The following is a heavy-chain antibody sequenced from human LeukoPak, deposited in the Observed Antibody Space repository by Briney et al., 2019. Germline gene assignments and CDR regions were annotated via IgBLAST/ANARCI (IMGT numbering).Heavy chain of an antibody. CDR1: GFIFSSHG. D-gene: IGHD1-20*01. CDR3: TTDVYNWNPHYFDY. V-gene: IGHV3-23*01. J-gene: IGHJ4*02. Sequence: GGSLRLSCAASGFIFSSHGMNWVRQAPGKGLEWVSGISPSGDATFYADSVKGRFTISRDNSKNTVYLQMNSLKTEDTAVYYCTTDVYNWNPHYFDYWGQGTLVTVSS. CDR2: ISPSGDAT.